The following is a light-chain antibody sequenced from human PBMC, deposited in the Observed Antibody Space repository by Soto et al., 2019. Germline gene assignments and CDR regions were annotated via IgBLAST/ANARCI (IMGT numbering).Light chain of an antibody. CDR2: GAS. J-gene: IGKJ1*01. CDR3: QQYADCQWT. Sequence: EIVMTQSPVTLSVSPGEGATLSCRASQSVSSNLAWFQQRPGQAPRLLIYGASTRVTGIPARFSGSGSATEFTLTISSLQSEDLVVYYCQQYADCQWTFGQGTKVEIK. CDR1: QSVSSN. V-gene: IGKV3-15*01.